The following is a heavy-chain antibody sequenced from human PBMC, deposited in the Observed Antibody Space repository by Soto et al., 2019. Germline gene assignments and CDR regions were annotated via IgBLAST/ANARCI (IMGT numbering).Heavy chain of an antibody. CDR2: INTDGSVT. CDR3: ARQTGLGATNY. Sequence: QPGGSLRLSCAGSGFTFNNFWMHWVRQAPGKGLVWVARINTDGSVTSHADSVKGRFTISRDNAKSTLYLQMNSLRAEDSARYYCARQTGLGATNYWGRGTLVTVSS. V-gene: IGHV3-74*01. CDR1: GFTFNNFW. D-gene: IGHD1-26*01. J-gene: IGHJ4*02.